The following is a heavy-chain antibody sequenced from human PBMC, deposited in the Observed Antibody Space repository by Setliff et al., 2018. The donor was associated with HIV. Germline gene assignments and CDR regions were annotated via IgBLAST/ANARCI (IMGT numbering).Heavy chain of an antibody. CDR1: GYSFTSYD. Sequence: ASVKVSCKASGYSFTSYDINWVRQATGQGLEWMGWMNPKSGNTGYAQKFQGRVTMTRNTSISTAYMELNSLRSEDTAVYYCARAGGASWSHWGCHDNLTGKYNDYYYYMDVWGKGTTVTVSS. D-gene: IGHD3-9*01. CDR2: MNPKSGNT. J-gene: IGHJ6*03. V-gene: IGHV1-8*01. CDR3: ARAGGASWSHWGCHDNLTGKYNDYYYYMDV.